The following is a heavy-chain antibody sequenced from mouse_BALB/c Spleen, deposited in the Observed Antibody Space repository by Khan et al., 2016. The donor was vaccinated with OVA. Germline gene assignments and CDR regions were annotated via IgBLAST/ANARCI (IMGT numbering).Heavy chain of an antibody. CDR1: GYSITSDYA. CDR3: ARGYGGDFDY. D-gene: IGHD1-1*02. CDR2: ISYSGNT. J-gene: IGHJ2*01. Sequence: EVQLQESGPGLVKPSQSLSLTCTVTGYSITSDYAWNWIRQFPGNKLEWMGFISYSGNTNYNPSLKSRISITRDTSKNQFFLQLNSVTTEDTATKYCARGYGGDFDYWGQGTTLTVSS. V-gene: IGHV3-2*02.